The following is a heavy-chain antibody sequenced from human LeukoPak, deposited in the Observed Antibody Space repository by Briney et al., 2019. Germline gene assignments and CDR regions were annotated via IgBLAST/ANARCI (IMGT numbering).Heavy chain of an antibody. J-gene: IGHJ4*02. CDR1: GFTFSGYG. D-gene: IGHD1-26*01. V-gene: IGHV3-30*18. CDR2: IAYDGSRK. Sequence: PGGSLRLSCAASGFTFSGYGMHWVRQAPGKGLEWVTGIAYDGSRKHYADSVKGRFTISRDNSRNTMDLQMNSLRAEDTAVYYCAKDTMGAPGSNFDYWGQGTLVTVSS. CDR3: AKDTMGAPGSNFDY.